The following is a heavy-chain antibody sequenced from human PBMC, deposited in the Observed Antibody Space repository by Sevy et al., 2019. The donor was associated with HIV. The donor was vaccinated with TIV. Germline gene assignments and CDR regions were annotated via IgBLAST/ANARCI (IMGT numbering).Heavy chain of an antibody. CDR1: GYTFTGYY. CDR3: ARKQYYYDSSGYYYDWYFDL. J-gene: IGHJ2*01. Sequence: ASVKVSCKASGYTFTGYYMHWVRQAPGQGLEWMGRINPNSGGTNYAQKFQGRVTMTRDTSINTAYMELSRLRSDDTAVYYCARKQYYYDSSGYYYDWYFDLWGRGTLVTVSS. V-gene: IGHV1-2*06. D-gene: IGHD3-22*01. CDR2: INPNSGGT.